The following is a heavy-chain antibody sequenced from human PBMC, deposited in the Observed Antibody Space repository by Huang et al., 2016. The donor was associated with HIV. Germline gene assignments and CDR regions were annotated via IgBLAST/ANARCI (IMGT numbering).Heavy chain of an antibody. Sequence: QVQLVESGGGVVQPGGSLRLFCAESGFTFSIYGLHWVRQAPGKGLEGLAFRRYDGRNKYYADSVRGRFTISRDNSKNTLYLQMNSLRAEDTAVYYCAKGSMANAFDIWGQGTMVTVSS. CDR2: RRYDGRNK. D-gene: IGHD3-10*01. CDR3: AKGSMANAFDI. V-gene: IGHV3-30*02. J-gene: IGHJ3*02. CDR1: GFTFSIYG.